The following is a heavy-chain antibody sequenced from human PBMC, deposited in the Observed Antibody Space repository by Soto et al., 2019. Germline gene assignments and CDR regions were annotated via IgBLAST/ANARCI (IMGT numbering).Heavy chain of an antibody. CDR3: ARPPRYYYDSKGAFDI. CDR1: GHRFTSYC. Sequence: EYLTVSLKPSGHRFTSYCTVWVLQMPGKGLEWMGIIYPGDSDTRYSPSFEGQVTIAAHKSISSAYPQWRSRKASDTAMYYCARPPRYYYDSKGAFDIGGQGTMVTVS. CDR2: IYPGDSDT. J-gene: IGHJ3*02. V-gene: IGHV5-51*01. D-gene: IGHD3-22*01.